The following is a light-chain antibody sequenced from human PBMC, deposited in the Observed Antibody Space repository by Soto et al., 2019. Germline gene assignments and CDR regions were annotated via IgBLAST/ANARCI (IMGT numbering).Light chain of an antibody. CDR1: QSVLYSSTNRNY. Sequence: DIVMTQSPDSLAVSLGERATINCKSSQSVLYSSTNRNYLAWYQQKPGQPPNLLIYWASTRESGVPGRFSGSGSGTDFTLTISSLQAEDVAVYYCQQYYDIPPTFGQGTKVEIK. CDR2: WAS. CDR3: QQYYDIPPT. V-gene: IGKV4-1*01. J-gene: IGKJ1*01.